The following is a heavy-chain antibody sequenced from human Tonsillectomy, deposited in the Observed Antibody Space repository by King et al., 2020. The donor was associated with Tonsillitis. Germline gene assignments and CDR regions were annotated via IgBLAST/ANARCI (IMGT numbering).Heavy chain of an antibody. CDR2: IIPIFGTA. D-gene: IGHD7-27*01. CDR3: ARDLAGDRVAFET. J-gene: IGHJ3*02. V-gene: IGHV1-69*01. Sequence: QLVQSGAEVKKPGSSVKVSCKASGGTFSNYAINWVRQAPGQGLEWMGGIIPIFGTANYAQKFRGRVTITADESTSTAYMELTNLRSENTAVYYCARDLAGDRVAFETWGQGTMVIVSS. CDR1: GGTFSNYA.